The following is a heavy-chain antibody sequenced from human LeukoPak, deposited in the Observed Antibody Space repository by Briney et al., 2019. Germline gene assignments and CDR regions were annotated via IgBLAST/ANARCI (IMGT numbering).Heavy chain of an antibody. D-gene: IGHD3-22*01. CDR2: ISAYNGNT. CDR3: ARVVLPDRWFDP. V-gene: IGHV1-18*01. Sequence: ASVKVSCKASGYTFTSYDINWVRQAPGQGLEWMGWISAYNGNTNYAQKLQGRVTMTTDTSTSTAYMELRSLRSDNTAVYYCARVVLPDRWFDPWGQGTLVTVSS. J-gene: IGHJ5*02. CDR1: GYTFTSYD.